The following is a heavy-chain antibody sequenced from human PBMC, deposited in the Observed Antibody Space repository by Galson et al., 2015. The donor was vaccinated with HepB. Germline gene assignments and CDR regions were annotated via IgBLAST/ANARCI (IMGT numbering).Heavy chain of an antibody. Sequence: SVKVSCKASGYTFTSYYMHWVRQAPGQGLEWMGWINPNSGGTNYAQKFRGRVTMTRDTSISTAYMELSRLRSDDTAVYYCAGDPPMHSGPMLDPWGQGTLVTVSS. CDR2: INPNSGGT. D-gene: IGHD5-12*01. CDR1: GYTFTSYY. J-gene: IGHJ5*02. CDR3: AGDPPMHSGPMLDP. V-gene: IGHV1-2*02.